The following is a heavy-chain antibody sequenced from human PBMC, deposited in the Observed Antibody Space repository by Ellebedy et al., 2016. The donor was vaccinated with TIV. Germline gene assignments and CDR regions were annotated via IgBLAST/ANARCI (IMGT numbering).Heavy chain of an antibody. D-gene: IGHD3-10*01. CDR2: MNPNSGNT. Sequence: ASVKVSCKASGYTFTSYDINWVRQATGQGLEWMGWMNPNSGNTGYAQKFQGRVTITRNTSISTAYMELSSLRSEDTAVYYCARGHDYYGSGPANRAFDIWGQGTMVTVSS. J-gene: IGHJ3*02. V-gene: IGHV1-8*03. CDR1: GYTFTSYD. CDR3: ARGHDYYGSGPANRAFDI.